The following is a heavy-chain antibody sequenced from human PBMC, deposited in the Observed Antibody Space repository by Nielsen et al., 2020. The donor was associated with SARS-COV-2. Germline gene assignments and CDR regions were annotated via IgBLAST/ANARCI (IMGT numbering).Heavy chain of an antibody. CDR2: IYYSGST. Sequence: SETLSLTCTVSGGSISSYYWSWIRQPPGKGLEWIGYIYYSGSTNYNPSLKSRVTISVDTSKNQFSLKLSSVTAADTAVYYCARDPFWSGYYGGFDYWGQGTLVTVSS. V-gene: IGHV4-59*01. J-gene: IGHJ4*02. CDR3: ARDPFWSGYYGGFDY. CDR1: GGSISSYY. D-gene: IGHD3-3*01.